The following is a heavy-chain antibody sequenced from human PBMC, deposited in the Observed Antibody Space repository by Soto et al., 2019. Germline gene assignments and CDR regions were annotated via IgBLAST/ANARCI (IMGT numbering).Heavy chain of an antibody. J-gene: IGHJ6*02. CDR1: GGSISSSSYY. V-gene: IGHV4-39*01. CDR3: ARPSTSDYYGMDV. Sequence: SETLSLTCTVSGGSISSSSYYWGWIRQPPGKGLEWIGSIYYSGSTYYNPSLKSRVTISVDTSKNQFSLKLSSVTAADTAVYYCARPSTSDYYGMDVWGQGTTVTVSS. D-gene: IGHD2-2*01. CDR2: IYYSGST.